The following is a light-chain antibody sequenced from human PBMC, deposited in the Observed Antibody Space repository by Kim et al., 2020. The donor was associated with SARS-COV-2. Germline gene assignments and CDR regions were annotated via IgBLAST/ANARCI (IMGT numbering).Light chain of an antibody. J-gene: IGLJ2*01. V-gene: IGLV2-11*01. CDR1: SSCVGGYNY. CDR3: CSYAGSYTYVV. CDR2: DVS. Sequence: SGPLSCTGTSSCVGGYNYVSWYQQHPGKAPKLMIYDVSKRPSGVPDRFSGSKSGNTASLTISGLQAEDEADYYCCSYAGSYTYVVFGGGTQLTVL.